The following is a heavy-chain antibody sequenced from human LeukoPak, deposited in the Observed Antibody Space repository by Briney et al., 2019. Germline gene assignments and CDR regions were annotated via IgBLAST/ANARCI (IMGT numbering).Heavy chain of an antibody. CDR2: VYYSGST. CDR3: ARRGLSGSYNFFDY. J-gene: IGHJ4*02. D-gene: IGHD3-10*01. CDR1: GGSLNSNNYF. V-gene: IGHV4-39*01. Sequence: SETLSLTCTVSGGSLNSNNYFWGWIRQPPGKGLEWIGSVYYSGSTYYNPSLKSRVTISVDTPKNQFSLNLRSVTAADTAVYYCARRGLSGSYNFFDYWGQGTLVTVSS.